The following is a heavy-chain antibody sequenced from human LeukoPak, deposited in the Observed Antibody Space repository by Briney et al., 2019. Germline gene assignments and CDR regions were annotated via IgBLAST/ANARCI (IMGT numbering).Heavy chain of an antibody. J-gene: IGHJ4*02. CDR1: GFTFSSHS. CDR3: ARGAYYYED. Sequence: GGSLRPSCAASGFTFSSHSMNWVRQAPGKGLEWVSYISSSSSTIYYADSVKGRFTISRDNAKNSLYLQMNSLRAEDTAVYYCARGAYYYEDWGQGTLVTVSS. V-gene: IGHV3-48*01. D-gene: IGHD3-22*01. CDR2: ISSSSSTI.